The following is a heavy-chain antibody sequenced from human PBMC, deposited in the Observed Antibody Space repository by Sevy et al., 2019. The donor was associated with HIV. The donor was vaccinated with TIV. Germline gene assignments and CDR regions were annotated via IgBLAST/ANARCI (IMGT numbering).Heavy chain of an antibody. D-gene: IGHD2-2*01. V-gene: IGHV1-2*06. CDR3: AREWGFAMANAFDI. CDR2: FNPNSGDT. CDR1: GYTFIDYY. Sequence: ASVKVSCKASGYTFIDYYLIWVRQAPGQGLEWMGRFNPNSGDTNYAQKFQGRVTMTRDASINSAYMELSRLTSDDTAVSYCAREWGFAMANAFDIWGQGTMVTVSS. J-gene: IGHJ3*02.